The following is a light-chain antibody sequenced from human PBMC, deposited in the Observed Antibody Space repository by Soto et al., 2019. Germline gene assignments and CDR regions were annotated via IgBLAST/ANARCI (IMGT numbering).Light chain of an antibody. CDR3: QQYHNWPA. J-gene: IGKJ1*01. CDR2: GAA. CDR1: QSVFSS. V-gene: IGKV3-15*01. Sequence: ETVMTQSPATLSVSPGERATLSCRASQSVFSSLAWYQHKPGQAPRLLIYGAATRATGIPARFSGSGSGTEFTLAISSLQSDDIVVYCCQQYHNWPAFGQGTKVEIK.